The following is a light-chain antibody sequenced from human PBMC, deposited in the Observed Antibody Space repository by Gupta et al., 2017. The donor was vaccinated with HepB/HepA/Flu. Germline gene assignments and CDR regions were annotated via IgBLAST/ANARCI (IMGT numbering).Light chain of an antibody. CDR3: QQYGSQALYT. CDR2: ATS. J-gene: IGKJ2*01. Sequence: EIVLTQSPCTLSLSPGERATLSCRASQSVNSNYLAWYQQKPGQTPRLLIYATSNRVTGISDRFSGSGCGTEVTLTISRREQEDFAVYYCQQYGSQALYTFGQGTMLDIK. V-gene: IGKV3-20*01. CDR1: QSVNSNY.